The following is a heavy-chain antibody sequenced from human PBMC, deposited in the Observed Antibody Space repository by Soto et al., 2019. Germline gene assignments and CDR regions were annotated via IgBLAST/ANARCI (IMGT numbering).Heavy chain of an antibody. V-gene: IGHV1-2*04. Sequence: ASVKVSCKASGYTFTGYYMHWVRQAPGQGLEWMGWINPNSGGTNYAQKFQGWVTMTRDTSISTAYMELSRLRSDDQAVYYCARAAPTRNLTGHDAFDIWGQGTRVTVSS. J-gene: IGHJ3*02. CDR1: GYTFTGYY. D-gene: IGHD3-9*01. CDR3: ARAAPTRNLTGHDAFDI. CDR2: INPNSGGT.